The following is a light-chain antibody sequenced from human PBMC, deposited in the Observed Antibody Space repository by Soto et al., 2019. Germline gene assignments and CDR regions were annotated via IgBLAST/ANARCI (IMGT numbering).Light chain of an antibody. Sequence: AIQMTQSPSSLYASVGYRVTITCRASQGIRTELGWYQQKPGKAPRLLIYGASTLQGGVPSRFSGSGSGTDFTLTISSLQPEDFATYYCLQDNSYPRTFGQGTKVEIK. V-gene: IGKV1-6*01. J-gene: IGKJ1*01. CDR3: LQDNSYPRT. CDR2: GAS. CDR1: QGIRTE.